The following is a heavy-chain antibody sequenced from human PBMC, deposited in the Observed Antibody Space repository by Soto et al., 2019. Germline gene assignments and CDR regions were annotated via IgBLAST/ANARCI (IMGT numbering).Heavy chain of an antibody. CDR2: ISWNSGSI. CDR1: GFTFDDYA. V-gene: IGHV3-9*01. Sequence: GGSLRLSCAASGFTFDDYAMHWVRQAPGKGLEWVSGISWNSGSIGYADSVKGRFTISRDNAKNSLYLQMNSLRAEDTALYYCAKDIGGYDLPNYYMDVWGKGTTVTVSS. CDR3: AKDIGGYDLPNYYMDV. D-gene: IGHD3-3*01. J-gene: IGHJ6*03.